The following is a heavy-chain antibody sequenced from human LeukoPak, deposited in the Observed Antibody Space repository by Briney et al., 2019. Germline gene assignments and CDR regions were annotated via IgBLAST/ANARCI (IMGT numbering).Heavy chain of an antibody. J-gene: IGHJ5*02. Sequence: GGSLRLSCAASGFTVSSNYMSWVRQAPGKGLEWVSAISGSGGSTYYADSVKGRFTISRDNSKNTLYLQMNSLRAEDTAVYYCAKDQNKDQLPPEYNWFDPWGQGTLVTVSS. D-gene: IGHD2-2*01. V-gene: IGHV3-23*01. CDR3: AKDQNKDQLPPEYNWFDP. CDR1: GFTVSSNY. CDR2: ISGSGGST.